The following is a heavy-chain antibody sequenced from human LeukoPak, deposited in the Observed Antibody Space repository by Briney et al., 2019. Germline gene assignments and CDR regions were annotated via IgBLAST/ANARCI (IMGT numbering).Heavy chain of an antibody. V-gene: IGHV3-21*01. D-gene: IGHD2-8*02. CDR2: ISSSSSYI. CDR1: GFTFSSYS. J-gene: IGHJ4*02. Sequence: PAGSLRLSCAASGFTFSSYSMNWVRQATGKGLEWVSSISSSSSYIYYADSVKGRFTISRDNAKNSLYLQMNSLRAEDTAVYYCARAGAPGVLVVTESDYWGQGTLVTVSS. CDR3: ARAGAPGVLVVTESDY.